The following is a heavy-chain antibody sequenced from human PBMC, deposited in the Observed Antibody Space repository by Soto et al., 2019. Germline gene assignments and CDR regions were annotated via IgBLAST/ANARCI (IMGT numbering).Heavy chain of an antibody. D-gene: IGHD1-26*01. J-gene: IGHJ4*02. CDR3: ARDKEQGLDY. Sequence: SVKVSCKASGGTFSSYAISWVRQAPGQGLEWMGGIIPIFGTANYAQKFQGRVTITADKSTSTAYMELRSLRSDDTAVYYCARDKEQGLDYWGQGTLVTVSS. CDR1: GGTFSSYA. V-gene: IGHV1-69*06. CDR2: IIPIFGTA.